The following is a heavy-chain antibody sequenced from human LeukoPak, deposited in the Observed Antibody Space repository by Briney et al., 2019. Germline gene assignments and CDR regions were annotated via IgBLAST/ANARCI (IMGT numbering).Heavy chain of an antibody. CDR3: ARQGVGATDC. V-gene: IGHV4-39*01. D-gene: IGHD1-26*01. CDR1: GGSISSITYY. J-gene: IGHJ4*02. CDR2: ITYSGST. Sequence: KPSDTLSLTCTISGGSISSITYYWAWIRRSPGKGLEWIGSITYSGSTYYNPSFESRVTISVDTSKNQFSLRLISVTAVDTAVYYCARQGVGATDCWGQGTLVTVSS.